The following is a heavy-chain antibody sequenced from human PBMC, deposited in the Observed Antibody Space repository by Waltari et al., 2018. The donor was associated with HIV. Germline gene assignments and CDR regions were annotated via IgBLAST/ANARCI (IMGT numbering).Heavy chain of an antibody. D-gene: IGHD3-10*01. Sequence: LQLQESGPALLKPPETMPITCPASGLSITSRRYSWARIRQPPRTGREWILNSIYSGTTFYNPSLNSRVTISVDTSRNQFSLKLTSVTAADTALYYCARHDGTSYYFGSEMGPRPFPFWFDPWGQGTLVTFSS. J-gene: IGHJ5*02. CDR2: SIYSGTT. CDR3: ARHDGTSYYFGSEMGPRPFPFWFDP. CDR1: GLSITSRRYS. V-gene: IGHV4-39*01.